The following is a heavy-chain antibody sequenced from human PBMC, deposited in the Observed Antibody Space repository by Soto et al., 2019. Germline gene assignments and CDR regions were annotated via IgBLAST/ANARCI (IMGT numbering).Heavy chain of an antibody. V-gene: IGHV4-4*02. Sequence: SETLSLTCAVSGGSISSSKWWSWVRQPPGKGLEWIGEIYHSGSTNYNPSLKSRVTISVDKSKNQFSLKLSSVTAADTAVYYCAIIFMEQWLSYEYYFDYWGQGTLVTVSS. CDR2: IYHSGST. D-gene: IGHD6-19*01. J-gene: IGHJ4*02. CDR1: GGSISSSKW. CDR3: AIIFMEQWLSYEYYFDY.